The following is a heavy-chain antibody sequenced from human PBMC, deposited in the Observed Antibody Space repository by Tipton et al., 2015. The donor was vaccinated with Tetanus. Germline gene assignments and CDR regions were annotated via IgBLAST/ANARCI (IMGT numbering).Heavy chain of an antibody. CDR2: IWYDGSNK. CDR1: GSTFSYYG. Sequence: RSLRLSCAASGSTFSYYGMHWVRQAPGKGLEWVAVIWYDGSNKYYADSVKGRFTISRDNSGNTLYLEMNSLRVEDTAVYYCARDPYGDHGPFDYWGQGTLVTVSS. J-gene: IGHJ4*02. CDR3: ARDPYGDHGPFDY. D-gene: IGHD4-17*01. V-gene: IGHV3-33*01.